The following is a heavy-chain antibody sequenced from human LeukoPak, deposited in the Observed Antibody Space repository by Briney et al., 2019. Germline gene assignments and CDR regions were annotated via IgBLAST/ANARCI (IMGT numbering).Heavy chain of an antibody. J-gene: IGHJ4*02. CDR3: ARRIAVAGSPVYYFDY. V-gene: IGHV1-2*02. D-gene: IGHD6-19*01. CDR1: AYTLSGYY. CDR2: INPKSGDT. Sequence: ASVKVSCKASAYTLSGYYMHWVRQAPGQGLEWMGWINPKSGDTNYAQKFQGRVTMTWDTSINTTFMELSRLRSDDTAVYYCARRIAVAGSPVYYFDYWGQGTLVTVSS.